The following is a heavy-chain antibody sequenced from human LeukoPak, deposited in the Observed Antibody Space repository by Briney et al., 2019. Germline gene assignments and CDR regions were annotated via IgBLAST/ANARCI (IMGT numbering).Heavy chain of an antibody. CDR3: AREDDSSGYYYGLDY. V-gene: IGHV4-4*07. CDR1: GGSISSYY. Sequence: PSETLSLTCTVSGGSISSYYWSWIRQPAGKGLEWIGRIYTSGSTNYNPSLKSRVTMSVDTSKNQFSLKLSSVTAADTAVYHCAREDDSSGYYYGLDYWGQGTLVTVSS. D-gene: IGHD3-22*01. CDR2: IYTSGST. J-gene: IGHJ4*02.